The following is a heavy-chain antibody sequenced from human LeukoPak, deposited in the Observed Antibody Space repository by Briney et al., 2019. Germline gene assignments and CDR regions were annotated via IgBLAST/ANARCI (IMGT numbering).Heavy chain of an antibody. D-gene: IGHD2-2*01. CDR1: GFTFSSCA. CDR2: ISGSGGST. V-gene: IGHV3-23*01. J-gene: IGHJ6*02. Sequence: GGSLRLSCAASGFTFSSCAMSWVRQAPGKGLEWVSAISGSGGSTYYADSVKGRFTISRDNSKNTLYLQMNSLRAEDTAVYYCAKDLVYCSSTSCHYYYYGMDVWGQGTTVTVSS. CDR3: AKDLVYCSSTSCHYYYYGMDV.